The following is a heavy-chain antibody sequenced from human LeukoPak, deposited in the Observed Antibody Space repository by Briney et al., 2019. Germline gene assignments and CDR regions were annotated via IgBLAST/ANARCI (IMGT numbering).Heavy chain of an antibody. J-gene: IGHJ4*02. CDR1: GFTFSSYG. Sequence: GGSLRLSCAASGFTFSSYGMSWVRQAPGKGLEWVSSISSSSSYIYYADSVKGRFTIPRDNAKNSLYLQMNSLRAEDTAVYYCARDWAMGYSSSWYDYWGQGTLVTVSS. V-gene: IGHV3-21*01. D-gene: IGHD6-13*01. CDR2: ISSSSSYI. CDR3: ARDWAMGYSSSWYDY.